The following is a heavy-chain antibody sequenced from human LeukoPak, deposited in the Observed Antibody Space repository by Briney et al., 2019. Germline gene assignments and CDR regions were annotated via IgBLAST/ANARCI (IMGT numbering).Heavy chain of an antibody. J-gene: IGHJ4*02. CDR1: GGSFSGYY. V-gene: IGHV4-34*01. D-gene: IGHD2-2*02. Sequence: PSETLSLTCAVYGGSFSGYYWSWIRQPPGKGLEWIGEINHSGSTNYNPSLKSRVTISVDTSKNQFSLKLSSVTAADMAVYYCARGLVGYCSSTSCYKRVYFDYWGQGTLVTVSS. CDR3: ARGLVGYCSSTSCYKRVYFDY. CDR2: INHSGST.